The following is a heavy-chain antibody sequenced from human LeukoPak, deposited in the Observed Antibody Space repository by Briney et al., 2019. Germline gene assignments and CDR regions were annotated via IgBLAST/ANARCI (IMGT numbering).Heavy chain of an antibody. D-gene: IGHD1-26*01. CDR1: AFIFSGHW. V-gene: IGHV3-7*01. CDR3: ARDKIVGPTTLDY. J-gene: IGHJ4*02. Sequence: GGSLRLSCEGSAFIFSGHWVNWVRQTPGKGLEWVANIKQDGYEKYYVDSVKGRFTISRDNAKNSLYLQMNSLRADDTAVYYCARDKIVGPTTLDYWGQGTLVTVSS. CDR2: IKQDGYEK.